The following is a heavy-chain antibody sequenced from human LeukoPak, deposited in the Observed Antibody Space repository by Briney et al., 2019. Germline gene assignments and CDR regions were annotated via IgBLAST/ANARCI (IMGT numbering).Heavy chain of an antibody. CDR3: ARGRITMVRGVTIDY. D-gene: IGHD3-10*01. J-gene: IGHJ4*02. Sequence: PSQTLSLTCTVSGGSISSGGYYWSWIRQHPGKGLEWIGEINHSGSTNYNPSLKSRVTISVDTSKNQFSLKLSSVTAADTAVYYCARGRITMVRGVTIDYWGQGTLVTVSS. CDR2: INHSGST. V-gene: IGHV4-31*03. CDR1: GGSISSGGYY.